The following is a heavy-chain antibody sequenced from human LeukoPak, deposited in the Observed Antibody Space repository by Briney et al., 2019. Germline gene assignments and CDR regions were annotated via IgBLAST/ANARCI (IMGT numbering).Heavy chain of an antibody. CDR1: GFTFSSYG. CDR3: AKSHYYDSRGFPDAFDI. Sequence: GRSLRLSCAASGFTFSSYGMHWVRQAPGKGLEWVSVISYDGSNKYYADSVKGRFTISRDNSKNTLYLQMNSLRAEDTAVYYCAKSHYYDSRGFPDAFDIWGQGTMVTVSS. D-gene: IGHD3-22*01. J-gene: IGHJ3*02. CDR2: ISYDGSNK. V-gene: IGHV3-30*18.